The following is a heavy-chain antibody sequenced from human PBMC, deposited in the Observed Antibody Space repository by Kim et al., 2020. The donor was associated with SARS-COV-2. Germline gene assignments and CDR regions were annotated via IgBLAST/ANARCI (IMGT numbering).Heavy chain of an antibody. D-gene: IGHD6-13*01. CDR2: ISYDGSNK. CDR3: ARESLQQLEPPGAFDI. J-gene: IGHJ3*02. CDR1: GFTFSSYA. V-gene: IGHV3-30-3*01. Sequence: GGSLRLSCAASGFTFSSYAMHWVRQAPGKGLEWVAVISYDGSNKYYADSVKGRFTISRDNSKNTLYLQMNSLRAEDTAVYYCARESLQQLEPPGAFDIWGQGTMVTVSS.